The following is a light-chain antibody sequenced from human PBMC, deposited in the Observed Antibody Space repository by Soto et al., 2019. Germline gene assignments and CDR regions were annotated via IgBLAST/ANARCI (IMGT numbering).Light chain of an antibody. V-gene: IGKV4-1*01. CDR2: WAS. Sequence: DIVMTQSPDSLAVSLGERATINCKSSQSVLYSSNNKNYLAWYQQKPGQPPKLLIYWASTRESGVPDRISGSGSETDFTITISSLQAEDVAVYYCQQYYSTTTWTFGQGNKVEIK. CDR1: QSVLYSSNNKNY. J-gene: IGKJ1*01. CDR3: QQYYSTTTWT.